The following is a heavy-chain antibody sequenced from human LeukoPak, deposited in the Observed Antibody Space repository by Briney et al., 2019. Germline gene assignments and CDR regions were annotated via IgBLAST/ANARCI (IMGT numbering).Heavy chain of an antibody. CDR2: IYSSGST. Sequence: KPSETLSLTCTVSGGSISSNYWSWIRQPPGKGLEWIGYIYSSGSTNYNPSLKSRVTMSVDTSKNQFSLKLSSVTAADTAVYYCARRDFYYGSGSYSNWFDPWGQGTLVTVSS. D-gene: IGHD3-10*01. CDR1: GGSISSNY. J-gene: IGHJ5*02. CDR3: ARRDFYYGSGSYSNWFDP. V-gene: IGHV4-59*08.